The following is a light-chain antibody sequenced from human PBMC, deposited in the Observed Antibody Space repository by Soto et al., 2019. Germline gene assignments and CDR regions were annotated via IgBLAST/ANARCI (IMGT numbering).Light chain of an antibody. CDR1: ESISRH. CDR2: AAS. V-gene: IGKV1-39*01. J-gene: IGKJ5*01. CDR3: QQSDSTLSIS. Sequence: DIQMTQSPSSLSASVGDRVTITCRASESISRHLNWYQQKPGKAPNLLIYAASTLQNGVPSRFSGSGSGTDFTLPTSSRQPEDVATYYCQQSDSTLSISFGQGTRLEIK.